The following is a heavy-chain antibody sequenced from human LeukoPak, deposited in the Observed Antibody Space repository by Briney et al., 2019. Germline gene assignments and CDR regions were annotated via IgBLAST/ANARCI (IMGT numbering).Heavy chain of an antibody. CDR1: GFSFDDYV. V-gene: IGHV3-9*01. D-gene: IGHD6-19*01. Sequence: PGRSLRLSCAASGFSFDDYVMHWVRQAPGKGLEWVSGISWNSGNIGYADSVKGRFTISRDNAKNSLYLQMNSLRAEDTAVYYCAKVAYSRMAVTGQRVLDYWGQGTLVTVSS. CDR2: ISWNSGNI. CDR3: AKVAYSRMAVTGQRVLDY. J-gene: IGHJ4*02.